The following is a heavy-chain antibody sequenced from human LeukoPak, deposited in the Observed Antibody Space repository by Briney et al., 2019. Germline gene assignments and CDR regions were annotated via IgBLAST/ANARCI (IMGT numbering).Heavy chain of an antibody. D-gene: IGHD3-22*01. CDR2: IWYDGSHK. Sequence: AMSLTLSCAASGFTFSSYGMHWVRQAPGKGLEWVAVIWYDGSHKYYPDFVKGRFTISRDNSKNTLYLQMNSLRAEDTAVYYCARDQWVYRWLLLRPALGYWGQGTLVTVSP. CDR3: ARDQWVYRWLLLRPALGY. J-gene: IGHJ4*02. V-gene: IGHV3-33*08. CDR1: GFTFSSYG.